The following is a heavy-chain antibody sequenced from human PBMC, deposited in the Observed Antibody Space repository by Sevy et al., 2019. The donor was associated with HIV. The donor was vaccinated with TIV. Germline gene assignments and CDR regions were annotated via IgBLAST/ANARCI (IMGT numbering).Heavy chain of an antibody. V-gene: IGHV3-30-3*01. J-gene: IGHJ3*02. CDR2: ISYDGSNK. Sequence: GGCLRLSCAASGFTFSSYAMHWVRQAPGKGLEWVAVISYDGSNKYYADSVKGRFTISRDNSKNTLYLQMNSLRAEDTAVYYCARESIAARGAFDIWGQGTMVTVSS. D-gene: IGHD6-6*01. CDR3: ARESIAARGAFDI. CDR1: GFTFSSYA.